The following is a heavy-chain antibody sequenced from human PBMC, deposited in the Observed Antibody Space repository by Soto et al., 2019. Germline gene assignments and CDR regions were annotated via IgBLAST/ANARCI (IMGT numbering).Heavy chain of an antibody. CDR2: IIPIFGTA. V-gene: IGHV1-69*13. Sequence: SVKVSCKASGYTFTSYYMHWVRQAPGQGLEWMGEIIPIFGTANYAQKFQGRVTITADESTSTAYMELSSLRSEDTAVYYCARDRGPSSGYYPYWFDPWGQGTLVTVSS. CDR1: GYTFTSYY. J-gene: IGHJ5*02. D-gene: IGHD3-22*01. CDR3: ARDRGPSSGYYPYWFDP.